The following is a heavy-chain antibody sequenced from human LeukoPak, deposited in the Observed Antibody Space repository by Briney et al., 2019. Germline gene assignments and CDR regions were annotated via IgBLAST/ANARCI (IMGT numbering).Heavy chain of an antibody. J-gene: IGHJ4*02. V-gene: IGHV3-30*04. D-gene: IGHD6-13*01. Sequence: GGSLRLSCAASGFTFSSYAVHWVRQAPGKGLEWVAVISYDGSNKYYADSVKGRFTISGDNSKSTLYLQMNSLRAEDTAVYYCARDGDSSSWLTHFDCWGQGTLVTVSS. CDR3: ARDGDSSSWLTHFDC. CDR2: ISYDGSNK. CDR1: GFTFSSYA.